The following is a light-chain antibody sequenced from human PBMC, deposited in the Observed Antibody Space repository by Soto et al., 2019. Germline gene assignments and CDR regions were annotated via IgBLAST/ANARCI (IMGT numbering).Light chain of an antibody. Sequence: DIQMPQSPSSLSASVVYRVTITFRASQTISSWLAWYQQKPGKAPKLLIYDVSTLGSGVPSRFSGSGSGTDFTLTISSLQPDDFATYYCQQYNTFWTFGQGTKV. CDR3: QQYNTFWT. CDR2: DVS. J-gene: IGKJ1*01. CDR1: QTISSW. V-gene: IGKV1-5*01.